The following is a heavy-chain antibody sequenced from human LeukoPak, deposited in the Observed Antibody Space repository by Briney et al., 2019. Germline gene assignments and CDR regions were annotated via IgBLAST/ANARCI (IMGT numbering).Heavy chain of an antibody. D-gene: IGHD3-9*01. CDR3: AKDLTPDGLFELDY. CDR2: ITGNGRTI. CDR1: GFTFSTYA. Sequence: GGSLRLSCAASGFTFSTYAMNWVRQAPGKGLEWVSVITGNGRTIYYADSVKGRFTISRDNSKNTLYPQMNSLRAEDTAVYYCAKDLTPDGLFELDYWGQGTLVTVSS. V-gene: IGHV3-23*01. J-gene: IGHJ4*02.